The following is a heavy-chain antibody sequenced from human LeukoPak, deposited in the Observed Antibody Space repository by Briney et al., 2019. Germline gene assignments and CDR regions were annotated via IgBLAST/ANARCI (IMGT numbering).Heavy chain of an antibody. V-gene: IGHV1-69*06. D-gene: IGHD1-7*01. CDR2: SIPIFGTA. J-gene: IGHJ6*03. Sequence: GASVKVSCKASGGTFSSYAISWVRQAPGQGLDWMGGSIPIFGTANYAQKLQGRDTITADKCPSTGYMELSSLRSEDTAVYYCATTSITGTTFYYYYMDVWGKGTTVTVSS. CDR1: GGTFSSYA. CDR3: ATTSITGTTFYYYYMDV.